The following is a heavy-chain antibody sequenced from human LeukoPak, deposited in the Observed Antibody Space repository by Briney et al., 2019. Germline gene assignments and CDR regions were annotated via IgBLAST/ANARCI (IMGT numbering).Heavy chain of an antibody. CDR2: ISGSGGST. CDR1: GFTFSNYG. J-gene: IGHJ6*03. CDR3: AKSMVRQKGDYYYYMDV. V-gene: IGHV3-23*01. Sequence: GGSLRLSCAASGFTFSNYGMNWVRQAPGKGLEWVSAISGSGGSTYYADSVKGRFTISRDNSKNTLYLQMNSLRAEDTAVYYCAKSMVRQKGDYYYYMDVWGKGTTVTVSS. D-gene: IGHD3-10*01.